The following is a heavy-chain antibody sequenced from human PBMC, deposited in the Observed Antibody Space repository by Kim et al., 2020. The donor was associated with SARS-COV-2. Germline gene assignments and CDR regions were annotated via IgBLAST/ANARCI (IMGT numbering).Heavy chain of an antibody. D-gene: IGHD3-9*01. CDR3: ARDPAYLNYDILTGPHYYDYGMDV. Sequence: SETLSLTCTVSGGSISSSSYYWGWIRQPPGKGLEWIGSIYYSGSTYYNPSLKSRVTISVDTSKNQFSLKLSSVTAADTAVYYCARDPAYLNYDILTGPHYYDYGMDVWGQGTTVTVSS. CDR2: IYYSGST. V-gene: IGHV4-39*07. CDR1: GGSISSSSYY. J-gene: IGHJ6*02.